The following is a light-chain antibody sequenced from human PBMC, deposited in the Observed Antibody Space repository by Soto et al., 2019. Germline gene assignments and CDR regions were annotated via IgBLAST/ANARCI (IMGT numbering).Light chain of an antibody. V-gene: IGLV2-8*01. J-gene: IGLJ1*01. CDR3: SSYAGSNNPGV. Sequence: QSALTQPSSASGSPGQSVTISCTGTSSDIGGYNFVSWYQQHPGKAPKLMIYEVSKRPSGVPDRFSGSKSGLTASLTVSGLQAEDEADYYCSSYAGSNNPGVFGTGTKVTVL. CDR2: EVS. CDR1: SSDIGGYNF.